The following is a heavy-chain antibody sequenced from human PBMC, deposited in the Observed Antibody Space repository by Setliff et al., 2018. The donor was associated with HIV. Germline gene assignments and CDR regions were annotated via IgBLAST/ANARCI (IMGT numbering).Heavy chain of an antibody. J-gene: IGHJ5*02. CDR2: IYYSGSA. CDR1: GGSISSGGYY. V-gene: IGHV4-31*03. CDR3: ATYADRESNRFDP. D-gene: IGHD3-10*01. Sequence: SETLSLTCTVSGGSISSGGYYWSWIRQHPEKGLEWIGYIYYSGSAYYNPSLKSRVTIALDTSKNQFSLKLTSMTAADTAVYYCATYADRESNRFDPWGQGILVTVSS.